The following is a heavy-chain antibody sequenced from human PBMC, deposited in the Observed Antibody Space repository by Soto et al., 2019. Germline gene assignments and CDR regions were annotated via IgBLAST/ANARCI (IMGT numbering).Heavy chain of an antibody. CDR3: AKEKGPNYGVDV. J-gene: IGHJ6*02. CDR2: ISWNSDSI. CDR1: GFTFDDYA. V-gene: IGHV3-9*01. Sequence: EVQLVESGGDLVQPGRSLRLSCAASGFTFDDYARHWVRQAPGKGLEWVSGISWNSDSIGYADSVKGRFTISRDNAKNPLYLQMNSLRAEDTALYYCAKEKGPNYGVDVWGQGTAVTVSS.